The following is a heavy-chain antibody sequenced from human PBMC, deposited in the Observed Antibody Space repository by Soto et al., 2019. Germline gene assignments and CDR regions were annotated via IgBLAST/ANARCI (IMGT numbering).Heavy chain of an antibody. CDR2: IDPSDSYT. Sequence: PGESLKISCKGSGYSFTSYWISWVRQMPGKGLEWMGRIDPSDSYTNYSPSFQGHVTISVDKSISTAYVQWSSLKASDSAIYYCFRGGVTSRTFDYWGQGTLVTVSS. CDR1: GYSFTSYW. J-gene: IGHJ4*02. V-gene: IGHV5-10-1*01. CDR3: FRGGVTSRTFDY. D-gene: IGHD3-16*01.